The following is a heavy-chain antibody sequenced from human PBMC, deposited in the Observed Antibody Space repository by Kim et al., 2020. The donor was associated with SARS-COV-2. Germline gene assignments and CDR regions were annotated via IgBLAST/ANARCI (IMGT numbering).Heavy chain of an antibody. CDR2: ISYDGSNK. D-gene: IGHD6-13*01. V-gene: IGHV3-30*18. J-gene: IGHJ4*02. Sequence: GGSLRLSCAASGFTFSSYGMHWVRQAPGKGLEWVAVISYDGSNKYYADSVKGRFTISRDNSKNTLYLQMNSLRAEDTAVYYCAKIGGWQQLPLGLDYWGQGTLVTVSS. CDR1: GFTFSSYG. CDR3: AKIGGWQQLPLGLDY.